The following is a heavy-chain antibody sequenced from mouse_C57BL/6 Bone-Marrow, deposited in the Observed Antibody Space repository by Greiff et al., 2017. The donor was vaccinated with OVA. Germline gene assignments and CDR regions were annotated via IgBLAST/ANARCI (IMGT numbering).Heavy chain of an antibody. V-gene: IGHV5-9*01. CDR3: ARQRYYGSRYYAMDY. CDR2: ISGGGGNT. J-gene: IGHJ4*01. CDR1: GFTFSSYT. D-gene: IGHD1-1*01. Sequence: DVKLVESGGGLVKPGGSLKLSCAASGFTFSSYTMSWVRQTPEKRLEWVATISGGGGNTYYPDSVKGRFTISRDNAKNTLYLQMSSLRSEDTALYYCARQRYYGSRYYAMDYWGQGTSVTVSS.